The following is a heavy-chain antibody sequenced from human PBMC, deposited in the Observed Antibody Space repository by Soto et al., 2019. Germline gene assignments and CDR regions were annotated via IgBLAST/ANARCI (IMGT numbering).Heavy chain of an antibody. V-gene: IGHV3-74*01. CDR1: GFTFNTHW. D-gene: IGHD1-26*01. CDR2: IYFDGITT. Sequence: LRLSCTASGFTFNTHWMHWVRQAPGKGLVWVSRIYFDGITTNYADSVKGRLTVSRDSAKNTVYLHVNTLRDEDTAVYYCARGGAMGVDYWGQGTLVTVSS. J-gene: IGHJ4*02. CDR3: ARGGAMGVDY.